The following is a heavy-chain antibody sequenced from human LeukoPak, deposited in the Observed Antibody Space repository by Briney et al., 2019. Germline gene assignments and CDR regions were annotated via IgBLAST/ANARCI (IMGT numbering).Heavy chain of an antibody. CDR3: ARGNGIAAAGTPSYYGMDV. Sequence: SETLSLTCAVYGGSFSGYYWSWIRQPPGKGLEWIGEINHSGSTNYNPSLKSRVTISVDTSRNQFSLKLSSVTAADTAVYYCARGNGIAAAGTPSYYGMDVWGQGTTVTVSS. J-gene: IGHJ6*02. CDR1: GGSFSGYY. D-gene: IGHD6-13*01. V-gene: IGHV4-34*01. CDR2: INHSGST.